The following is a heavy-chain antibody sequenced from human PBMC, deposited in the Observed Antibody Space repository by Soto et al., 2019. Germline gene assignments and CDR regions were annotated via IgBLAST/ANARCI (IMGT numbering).Heavy chain of an antibody. CDR1: GGSFSGYY. D-gene: IGHD2-8*01. CDR2: INHSGST. CDR3: ARGWSCTNGVCSHDNYFDY. V-gene: IGHV4-34*01. J-gene: IGHJ4*02. Sequence: QVQLQQWGAGLLKPSETLSLTCAVYGGSFSGYYWSWIRQPPGKGLEWIGEINHSGSTNYNPSLKSRVTISVDTSKNQFSLKLSSVTAADTAVYYCARGWSCTNGVCSHDNYFDYWGQGTLVTVSS.